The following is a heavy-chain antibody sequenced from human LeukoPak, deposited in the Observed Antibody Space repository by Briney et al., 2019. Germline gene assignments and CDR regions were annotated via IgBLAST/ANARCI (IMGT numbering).Heavy chain of an antibody. CDR2: ISYDGSNK. J-gene: IGHJ5*02. CDR1: GFTFSSYA. CDR3: AKGGGYGDYVNWFDP. V-gene: IGHV3-30-3*01. Sequence: GRSLRLSCAASGFTFSSYAMHWVRQAPGKGLEWVAVISYDGSNKYYADSVKGRFTISRDNSKNTLYLQMNSLRAGDTAVYYCAKGGGYGDYVNWFDPWGQGTLVTVSS. D-gene: IGHD4-17*01.